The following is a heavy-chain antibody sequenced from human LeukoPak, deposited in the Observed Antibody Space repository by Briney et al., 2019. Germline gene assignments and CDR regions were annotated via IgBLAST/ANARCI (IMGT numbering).Heavy chain of an antibody. CDR3: ARVGWLQWAGDY. CDR2: INAGNGST. J-gene: IGHJ4*02. V-gene: IGHV1-3*01. Sequence: ASVKVSCKASGYTFTSYAMHWVRQAPGQRLEWMGWINAGNGSTKYSQKFQGRVTITRDTSASTAYMYLSSLRSEDTAVYYCARVGWLQWAGDYWGQGTLVTVSS. D-gene: IGHD5-24*01. CDR1: GYTFTSYA.